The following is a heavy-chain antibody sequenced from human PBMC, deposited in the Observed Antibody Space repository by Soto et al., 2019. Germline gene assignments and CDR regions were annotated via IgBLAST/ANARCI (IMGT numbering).Heavy chain of an antibody. V-gene: IGHV1-18*01. CDR2: ISAYNGDT. CDR3: ARDRLGNVLYCGMDV. D-gene: IGHD1-1*01. CDR1: GYTFTNYG. Sequence: QVQLVQSGDEVTKPGASVRVSCEAFGYTFTNYGINWLRQLPGQGLEWMGWISAYNGDTNFAQNLQGRVTLTTDTSTDTAYMELRSLRFDDTAVYFCARDRLGNVLYCGMDVWGQGTTVTVSS. J-gene: IGHJ6*02.